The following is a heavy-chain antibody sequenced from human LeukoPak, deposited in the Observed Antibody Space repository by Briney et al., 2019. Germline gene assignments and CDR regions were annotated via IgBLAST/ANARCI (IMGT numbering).Heavy chain of an antibody. J-gene: IGHJ4*02. V-gene: IGHV3-30*18. CDR2: ISFDGSYK. D-gene: IGHD3-10*01. CDR1: GFSFSTYG. Sequence: GGSLRLSCAASGFSFSTYGMHWVRQAPGKGLQWVAGISFDGSYKYYGDSMKGRFTISRDNSKNTLYLQMNNLRVEDTAEYYCGKERVSGTFGPFEYWGQGTLVTVSS. CDR3: GKERVSGTFGPFEY.